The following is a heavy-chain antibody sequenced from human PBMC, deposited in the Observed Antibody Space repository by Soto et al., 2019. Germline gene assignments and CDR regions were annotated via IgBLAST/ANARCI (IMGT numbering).Heavy chain of an antibody. Sequence: EVQLVESGGGLVQPGGSLRLSCAASGFTVSSNYMSWVRQAPGKGLEWVSVIYSGGSTYYADSVKGRFTISRDNSKNTLYLQMNSLRAEDTSVYYCARVPAAGIFDYWGQGTLVTVSS. D-gene: IGHD6-13*01. J-gene: IGHJ4*02. CDR2: IYSGGST. CDR3: ARVPAAGIFDY. V-gene: IGHV3-66*01. CDR1: GFTVSSNY.